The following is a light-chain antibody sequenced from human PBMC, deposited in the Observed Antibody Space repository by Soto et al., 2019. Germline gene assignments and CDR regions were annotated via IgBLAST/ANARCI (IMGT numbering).Light chain of an antibody. Sequence: DVQMTQSPSTLSASVGDRVSITCRASQSISSWLAWYQQKPGKAPKLLIYKASSLESGVPSRFRRSGSGTEFTLTISSLQPDDFATYYCQLYNSYSPLTFGGGTKVEIK. CDR3: QLYNSYSPLT. J-gene: IGKJ4*01. V-gene: IGKV1-5*03. CDR2: KAS. CDR1: QSISSW.